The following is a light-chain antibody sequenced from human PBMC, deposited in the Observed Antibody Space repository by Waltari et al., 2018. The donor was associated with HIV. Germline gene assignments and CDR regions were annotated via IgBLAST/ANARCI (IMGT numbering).Light chain of an antibody. Sequence: QSVLTQPPSASGPPGQRATLSCFGSNSNYGSHYVYWYQQLPVMAPNLLIYKNNQRPSGVPDRFSGSKSGTSASLAISGLRSEDEADYYCAAWDDRLNLVFGGGTKLTVL. CDR1: NSNYGSHY. CDR3: AAWDDRLNLV. V-gene: IGLV1-47*01. CDR2: KNN. J-gene: IGLJ2*01.